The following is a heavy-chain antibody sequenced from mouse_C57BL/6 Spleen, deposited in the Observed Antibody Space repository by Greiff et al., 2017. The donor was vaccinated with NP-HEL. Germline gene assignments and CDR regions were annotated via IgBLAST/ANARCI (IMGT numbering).Heavy chain of an antibody. CDR2: IYPGSGNT. CDR3: ARRDYSNYPYWYFDV. V-gene: IGHV1-76*01. D-gene: IGHD2-5*01. Sequence: QVQLQQSGAELVRPGASVKLSCKASGYTFTDYYINWVKQRPGQGLEWIARIYPGSGNTYYNEKFKGKATLTAEKSSSTAYMQLSSLTSEDSAVYFCARRDYSNYPYWYFDVWGTGTTVTVSS. J-gene: IGHJ1*03. CDR1: GYTFTDYY.